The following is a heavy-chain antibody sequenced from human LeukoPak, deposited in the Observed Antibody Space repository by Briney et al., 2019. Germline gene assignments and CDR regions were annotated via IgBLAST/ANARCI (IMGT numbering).Heavy chain of an antibody. CDR2: ITNSGSDI. V-gene: IGHV3-11*01. D-gene: IGHD6-13*01. CDR1: GFTFSDFH. CDR3: ACPYRSRFDY. J-gene: IGHJ4*02. Sequence: GGSLRLSCVVSGFTFSDFHVSWLRQAPGKGLEWISYITNSGSDIEYADSVKGRFTISWDNAKKSLYLEMSTLRAEDTAIYYCACPYRSRFDYWGQGTLVTVSS.